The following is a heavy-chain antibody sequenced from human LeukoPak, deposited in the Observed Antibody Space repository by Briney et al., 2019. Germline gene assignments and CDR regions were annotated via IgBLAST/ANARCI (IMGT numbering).Heavy chain of an antibody. CDR1: GFGFSSYA. J-gene: IGHJ4*02. V-gene: IGHV3-23*01. Sequence: GGSLRVSCAASGFGFSSYAMSWVRQAPGKWLEWVSGISSSGGSPYYADSVQGRFTISRDNSKNTLFLQMTGLRAEDTAVYYCADLGTTYYYDRSTYWGQGTLVAVSS. CDR3: ADLGTTYYYDRSTY. D-gene: IGHD3-22*01. CDR2: ISSSGGSP.